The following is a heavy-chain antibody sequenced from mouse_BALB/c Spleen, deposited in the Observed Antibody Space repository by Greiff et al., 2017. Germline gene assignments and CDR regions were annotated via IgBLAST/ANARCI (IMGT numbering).Heavy chain of an antibody. V-gene: IGHV7-3*02. CDR3: ARALTGYFDY. D-gene: IGHD4-1*01. Sequence: EVHLVESGGGLVQPGGSLRLSCATSGFTFTDYYMSWVRQPPGKALEWLGFIRNKANGYTTEYSASVKGRFTISRDNSQSILYLQMNTLRAEDSATYYCARALTGYFDYWGQGTTLTVSS. CDR1: GFTFTDYY. J-gene: IGHJ2*01. CDR2: IRNKANGYTT.